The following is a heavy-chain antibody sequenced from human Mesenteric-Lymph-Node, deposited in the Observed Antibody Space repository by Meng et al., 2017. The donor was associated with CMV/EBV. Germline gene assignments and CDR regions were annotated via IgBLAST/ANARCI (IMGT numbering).Heavy chain of an antibody. D-gene: IGHD2-2*01. CDR2: ISSSSRTI. CDR3: ARDDIVEVPAAPVGYYYYGRDF. CDR1: GFSFSTYS. Sequence: GESLKISCAASGFSFSTYSMDWVRLAPGKGLEWISYISSSSRTIYHADSVKGRFTISRDNAKNSMYLQMNSLRAEDTAVYYCARDDIVEVPAAPVGYYYYGRDFWGQGTTVTVSS. V-gene: IGHV3-48*04. J-gene: IGHJ6*02.